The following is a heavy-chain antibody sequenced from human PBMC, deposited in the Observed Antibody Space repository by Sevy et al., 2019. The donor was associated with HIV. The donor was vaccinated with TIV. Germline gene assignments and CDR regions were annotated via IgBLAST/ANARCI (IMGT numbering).Heavy chain of an antibody. CDR1: GYTFTSYG. CDR3: VRGGALYSSSSIDY. CDR2: ISAYNGNK. J-gene: IGHJ4*02. D-gene: IGHD6-6*01. V-gene: IGHV1-18*01. Sequence: ASVKVSCKASGYTFTSYGISWVRQAPGQGLEWMGWISAYNGNKEYEQRFQGRVTLTTDTSTSTAYMDLRSLKSDDTAVYYCVRGGALYSSSSIDYWGQGTLVTVSS.